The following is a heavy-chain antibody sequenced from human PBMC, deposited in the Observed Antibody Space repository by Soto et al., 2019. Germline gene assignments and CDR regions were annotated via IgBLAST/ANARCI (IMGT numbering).Heavy chain of an antibody. V-gene: IGHV3-21*01. D-gene: IGHD5-12*01. CDR2: ISSSGTYI. CDR1: VFTFSSHT. Sequence: PGGPLRLSCVVSVFTFSSHTMNWVRQAPGEGLEWVSSISSSGTYIFYGDSVKGRFTISRDNAKNSLYLQMSSLRAEDTALYYCARGPLSGYDSSDYWGQGTLVTVSS. J-gene: IGHJ4*02. CDR3: ARGPLSGYDSSDY.